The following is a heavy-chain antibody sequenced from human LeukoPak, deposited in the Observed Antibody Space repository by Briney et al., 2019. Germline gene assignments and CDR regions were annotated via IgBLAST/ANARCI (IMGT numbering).Heavy chain of an antibody. D-gene: IGHD6-13*01. Sequence: SVKVSCKASGGTFSSYAISWVRQAPGQGLEWMGGIIPIFGTANYAQKFQGRVTMTGDMSTSTVYMELSSLRSEDTAVYYCARITIAGADEGFDFWGQGTLVTVSS. CDR2: IIPIFGTA. CDR3: ARITIAGADEGFDF. J-gene: IGHJ4*02. CDR1: GGTFSSYA. V-gene: IGHV1-69*06.